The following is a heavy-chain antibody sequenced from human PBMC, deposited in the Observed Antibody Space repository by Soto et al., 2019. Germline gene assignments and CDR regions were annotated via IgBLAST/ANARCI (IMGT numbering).Heavy chain of an antibody. V-gene: IGHV3-48*02. D-gene: IGHD6-13*01. CDR3: VRVGQQLARGVTGPDP. CDR2: ISSSSSTI. J-gene: IGHJ5*02. Sequence: EVQLVESGGGLVQPGGSLRLSCAASGFTFSSYSMNWVRQAPGKGLEWVSYISSSSSTIYYADSVKGRFTISRDNDKNSLYLQMNSLRDEDTAVYYCVRVGQQLARGVTGPDPWGQGTLVTVSS. CDR1: GFTFSSYS.